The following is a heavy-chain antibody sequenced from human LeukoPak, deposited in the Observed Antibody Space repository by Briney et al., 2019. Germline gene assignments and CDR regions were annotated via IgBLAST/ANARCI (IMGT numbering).Heavy chain of an antibody. CDR3: TRGGRLHPQSPY. D-gene: IGHD3-16*01. J-gene: IGHJ4*02. CDR2: ISAYNGNT. Sequence: GASVKVSCKASGYTFTSYGISWVRQAPGQGLEWMGWISAYNGNTNYAQKLQGRVTMTTDTSTSTAYMELSSLRAEDTAVYYCTRGGRLHPQSPYWGQGTLVTVSS. V-gene: IGHV1-18*01. CDR1: GYTFTSYG.